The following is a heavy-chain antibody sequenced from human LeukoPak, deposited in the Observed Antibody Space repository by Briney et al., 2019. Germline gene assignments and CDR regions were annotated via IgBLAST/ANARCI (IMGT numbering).Heavy chain of an antibody. CDR2: IIPIFGTA. CDR3: AREKRADIVVVPASTAGVGAFDI. CDR1: GYTFTSYG. Sequence: GASVKVSCKASGYTFTSYGVNWVRQAPGQGLEWMGGIIPIFGTANYAQKFQGRVTITADVSTSTAYMELSSLRSEDTAVYYCAREKRADIVVVPASTAGVGAFDIWGQGTMVTVSS. D-gene: IGHD2-2*01. J-gene: IGHJ3*02. V-gene: IGHV1-69*13.